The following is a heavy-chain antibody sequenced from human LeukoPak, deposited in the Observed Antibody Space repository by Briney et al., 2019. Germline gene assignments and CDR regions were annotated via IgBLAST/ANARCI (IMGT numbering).Heavy chain of an antibody. CDR3: ARGYCSGSSCDGFDY. D-gene: IGHD2-15*01. V-gene: IGHV1-69*06. CDR1: GGTFSSYA. Sequence: VASVKVSCKASGGTFSSYAISWVRQAPGQGLEWMGGIIPIFGTANYAQKFQGRVTITADKSTSTAYMELSSLRSEDTAVYYCARGYCSGSSCDGFDYWGQGTLVTVSS. J-gene: IGHJ4*02. CDR2: IIPIFGTA.